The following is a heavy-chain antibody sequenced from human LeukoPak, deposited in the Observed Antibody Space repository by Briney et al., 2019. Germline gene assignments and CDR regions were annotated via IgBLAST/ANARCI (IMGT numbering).Heavy chain of an antibody. J-gene: IGHJ4*02. CDR3: ATEKWQQLAVDF. Sequence: PGRSLRLSCAASGFTFSNYGIHWVRQAPGKGLEWVARIKNKGDGGTIDYIAPVKGRFTISSDESRNMFYLQMNGLKTDDTALYYCATEKWQQLAVDFWGQGILVTVSS. CDR2: IKNKGDGGTI. V-gene: IGHV3-15*01. D-gene: IGHD6-13*01. CDR1: GFTFSNYG.